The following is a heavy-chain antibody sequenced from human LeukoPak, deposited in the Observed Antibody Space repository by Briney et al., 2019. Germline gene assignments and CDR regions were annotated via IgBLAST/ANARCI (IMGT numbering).Heavy chain of an antibody. CDR3: AKDMEDAGSSWYEGYYFDY. D-gene: IGHD6-13*01. CDR2: ISGSGGST. CDR1: GFPFSTYA. J-gene: IGHJ4*02. V-gene: IGHV3-23*01. Sequence: GGSLRLSCAASGFPFSTYAMSWVRQAPGKGLEWVSAISGSGGSTYYADSVKGRFTISRDNSKNTLYLQMNSLRAEDTAVYYCAKDMEDAGSSWYEGYYFDYWGQGTLVTVSS.